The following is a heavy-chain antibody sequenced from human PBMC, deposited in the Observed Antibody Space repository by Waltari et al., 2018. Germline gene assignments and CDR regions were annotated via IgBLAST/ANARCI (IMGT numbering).Heavy chain of an antibody. CDR2: IRDIGGDT. Sequence: ELQLLESGGGLVQPGGSLRLACAASALTFHNDGMGWVRQAPGRGLEWVSAIRDIGGDTFYADSVKGRFTVSRDNSLNTVYLQMNSLRAEDSAIYYCATMPWYEVVTNGFWGQGTLVTVSS. V-gene: IGHV3-23*01. CDR1: ALTFHNDG. J-gene: IGHJ4*02. D-gene: IGHD2-21*02. CDR3: ATMPWYEVVTNGF.